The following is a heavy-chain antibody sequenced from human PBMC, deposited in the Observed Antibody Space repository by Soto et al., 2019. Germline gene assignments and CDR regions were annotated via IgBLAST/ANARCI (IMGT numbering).Heavy chain of an antibody. CDR3: ARGQYYYDSSGYYDLWYLQH. Sequence: ASVKVSCKSSGYTFTSYAMHWVRQAPGQRLEWMGWINAGNGNTKYSQKFQGRVTITRDTSASTAYMELSSLRSEDTAVYYCARGQYYYDSSGYYDLWYLQHWGQGTLVTVSS. V-gene: IGHV1-3*01. CDR2: INAGNGNT. D-gene: IGHD3-22*01. J-gene: IGHJ1*01. CDR1: GYTFTSYA.